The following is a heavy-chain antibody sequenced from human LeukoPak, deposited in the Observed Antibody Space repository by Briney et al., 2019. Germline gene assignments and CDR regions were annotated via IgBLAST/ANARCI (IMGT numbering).Heavy chain of an antibody. V-gene: IGHV1-46*01. Sequence: ASVKVSCRASGYTFSSYYMHWVRQAPGQGLEWMGIINPSGGGTSYAQKFQGRVTMTGDTSTSTVYMDLGSLRSEDTAMYYCARGYYDTTGSAFDSWGQGTMVTSSS. J-gene: IGHJ3*02. CDR3: ARGYYDTTGSAFDS. CDR2: INPSGGGT. D-gene: IGHD3-22*01. CDR1: GYTFSSYY.